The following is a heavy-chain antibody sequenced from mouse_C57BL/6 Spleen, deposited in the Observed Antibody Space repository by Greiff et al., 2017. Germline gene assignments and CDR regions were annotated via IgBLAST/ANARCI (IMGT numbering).Heavy chain of an antibody. CDR3: ARSDYCGSSYFDY. V-gene: IGHV1-82*01. CDR1: GYAFSSSW. D-gene: IGHD1-1*01. Sequence: QVQLKQSGPELVKPGASVKLSCKASGYAFSSSWMNWVKQRPGKGLEWIGRIYPGDGDTNYNGKFKGKATLTADKSSSTAYMQLSSLTSEDSAVYFCARSDYCGSSYFDYWGQGTTLTVSS. J-gene: IGHJ2*01. CDR2: IYPGDGDT.